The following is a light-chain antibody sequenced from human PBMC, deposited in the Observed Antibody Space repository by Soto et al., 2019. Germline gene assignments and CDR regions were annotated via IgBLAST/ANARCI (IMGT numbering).Light chain of an antibody. V-gene: IGKV3-15*01. CDR2: GAS. CDR3: QQSYNNPLT. CDR1: QSVSSN. J-gene: IGKJ4*01. Sequence: EIVMTQSPATLSVSPGERATLSCRASQSVSSNLAWYQQKPGQAPRLLIYGASTRATGIPARFSGSGSGTDFTLTISSLQPEDFATYYCQQSYNNPLTFGGGTKVDI.